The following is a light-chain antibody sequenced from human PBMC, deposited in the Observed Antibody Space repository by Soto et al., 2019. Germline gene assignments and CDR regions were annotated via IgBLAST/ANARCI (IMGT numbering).Light chain of an antibody. V-gene: IGKV3-15*01. J-gene: IGKJ4*01. Sequence: EIVKTQSPATLSVSPGERATLSCRASHSVSTRLAWYQQKPGQAPRLLIYDASTRATGLPARFSGSGSGTDFTLTISSLQSEDFAVYYCQHYTNWPLTFGGGTKVDIK. CDR1: HSVSTR. CDR3: QHYTNWPLT. CDR2: DAS.